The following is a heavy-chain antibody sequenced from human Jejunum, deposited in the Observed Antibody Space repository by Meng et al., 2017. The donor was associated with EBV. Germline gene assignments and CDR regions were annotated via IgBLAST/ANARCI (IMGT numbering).Heavy chain of an antibody. J-gene: IGHJ5*02. CDR3: ARDGAVGGTRGNWLDP. CDR2: INAGNGNT. CDR1: GCTFTSYA. Sequence: GQTWPKLMHPGASMKVSFKDSGCTFTSYAIHWVRQAPGQRLEWMGWINAGNGNTNYSPKFQGRVTITRDTPASTAYMEVSSLTSEDTAVYYCARDGAVGGTRGNWLDPWGQGTLVTVSS. D-gene: IGHD6-19*01. V-gene: IGHV1-3*01.